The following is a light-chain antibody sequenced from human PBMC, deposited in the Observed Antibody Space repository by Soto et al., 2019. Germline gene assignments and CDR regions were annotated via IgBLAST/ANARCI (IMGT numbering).Light chain of an antibody. CDR2: GAS. V-gene: IGKV3-15*01. J-gene: IGKJ4*01. CDR1: QSISSN. CDR3: QQYNNWPLT. Sequence: DTVMTQSPATLSVSPGDRATLSCRASQSISSNLAWYQQKPGQAPRLLIYGASTRATGIPARFTGSGSGTEFTLTISSLQSEDFAVYYCQQYNNWPLTFGGGTKVEIK.